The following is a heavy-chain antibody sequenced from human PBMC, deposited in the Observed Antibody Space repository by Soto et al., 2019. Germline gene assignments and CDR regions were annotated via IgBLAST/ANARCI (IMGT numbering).Heavy chain of an antibody. CDR3: ARDLGRLPLDYYYGMDV. V-gene: IGHV3-30-3*01. Sequence: PGGSLRLSCAASGFTFSSYAMHWVRQAPGKGLEWVAVISYDGSNKYYADSVKGRFTISRDNSKNTLYLQMNSLRAEDTAVYYCARDLGRLPLDYYYGMDVWGQGTTVTVSS. J-gene: IGHJ6*02. CDR2: ISYDGSNK. CDR1: GFTFSSYA.